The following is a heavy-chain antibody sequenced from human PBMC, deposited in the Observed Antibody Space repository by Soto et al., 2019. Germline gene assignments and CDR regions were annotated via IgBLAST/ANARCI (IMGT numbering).Heavy chain of an antibody. CDR2: ISGSGGST. CDR3: AKXRRGGITIFGVVTSFDY. CDR1: GFTFSSYA. Sequence: GGSLRLSCAAPGFTFSSYAMSWVRQAPGKGLEWVSAISGSGGSTYYADSVKGRFTISRDNSKNTLYLQMNSLRAXDXXVYYCAKXRRGGITIFGVVTSFDYWGQGTLVTVSS. D-gene: IGHD3-3*01. J-gene: IGHJ4*02. V-gene: IGHV3-23*01.